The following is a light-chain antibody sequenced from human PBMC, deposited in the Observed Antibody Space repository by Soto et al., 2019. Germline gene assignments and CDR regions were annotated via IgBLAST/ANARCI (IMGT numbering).Light chain of an antibody. CDR3: QQYEHLPT. J-gene: IGKJ5*01. CDR2: DAS. Sequence: DIQMTQSPSSLSASVGDRVTITYQASQNINDYLNWYQQKPGRAPKLLIYDASNLEAGVPSRLRGSGSGTDFTFTISRLQPEDIATYYCQQYEHLPTFGQGTRLEIK. V-gene: IGKV1-33*01. CDR1: QNINDY.